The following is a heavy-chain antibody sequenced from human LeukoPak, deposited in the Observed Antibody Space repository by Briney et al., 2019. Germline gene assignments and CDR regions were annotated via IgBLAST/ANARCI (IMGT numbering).Heavy chain of an antibody. J-gene: IGHJ4*02. D-gene: IGHD3-22*01. V-gene: IGHV3-23*01. CDR3: AKDGFDYYYSSGYYYFNY. CDR2: ISGGGVAI. CDR1: GFTFSNHA. Sequence: GGSLRLSCAASGFTFSNHAMSWVRQAPGKGLQWVSAISGGGVAIYYADSVKGRFTISRDNSKNTLYLQMNSLRAEDTAVYYCAKDGFDYYYSSGYYYFNYWGQGTLVTVSS.